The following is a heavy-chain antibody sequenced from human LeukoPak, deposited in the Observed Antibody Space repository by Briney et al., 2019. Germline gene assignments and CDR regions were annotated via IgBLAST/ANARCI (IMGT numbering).Heavy chain of an antibody. V-gene: IGHV1-8*01. CDR3: AREPGPYDF. CDR1: GYTLTELS. D-gene: IGHD1-14*01. J-gene: IGHJ4*02. CDR2: IHPNSGNT. Sequence: ASVKVSCKVSGYTLTELSVHWVRQATGQGLEWMGWIHPNSGNTGFAQKFRGRVTMTRDTAIGTAYMELNSLTSDDTAVYYCAREPGPYDFWGQGTLVTVSS.